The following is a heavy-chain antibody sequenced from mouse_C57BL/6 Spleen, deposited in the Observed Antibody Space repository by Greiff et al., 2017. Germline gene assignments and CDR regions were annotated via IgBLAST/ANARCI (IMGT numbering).Heavy chain of an antibody. Sequence: EVKLMESGGGLVQPGGSLKLSCAASGFTFSDYGMAWVRQAPRKGPEWVAFISNLAYSIYYADTVTGRFTISRENAKKTLYLEMSSLRSEDTAMYYCARRESSGSYAMDYWGQGTSVTVSS. CDR1: GFTFSDYG. J-gene: IGHJ4*01. CDR3: ARRESSGSYAMDY. D-gene: IGHD3-2*02. CDR2: ISNLAYSI. V-gene: IGHV5-15*04.